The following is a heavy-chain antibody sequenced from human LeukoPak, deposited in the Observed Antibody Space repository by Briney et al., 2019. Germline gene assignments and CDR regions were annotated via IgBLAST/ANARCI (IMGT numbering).Heavy chain of an antibody. CDR1: EFTFSSYG. Sequence: PGGSLRLSCAASEFTFSSYGMHWVRQAPGKGLEWVAVTSYDGSNKYYRDSVKGRFTISRDNSKNTLYLQMNSLRAEDTAVYYCAKGGESSGYYGGPDYWGQGTLVTVSS. D-gene: IGHD3-22*01. J-gene: IGHJ4*02. CDR3: AKGGESSGYYGGPDY. CDR2: TSYDGSNK. V-gene: IGHV3-30*18.